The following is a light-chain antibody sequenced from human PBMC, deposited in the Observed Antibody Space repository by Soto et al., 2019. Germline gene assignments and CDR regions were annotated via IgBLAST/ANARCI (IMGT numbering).Light chain of an antibody. V-gene: IGKV1-39*01. Sequence: DIQMTQSPSSLSASVGDRVTITCRASQGVSAYLLWYQQRQGRDPKLLIYAASNLVSGVPSRFSGGGSGTKFTLTISRLQREDCATYHCQQSYRTPHTFGQGTKLE. CDR2: AAS. J-gene: IGKJ2*01. CDR3: QQSYRTPHT. CDR1: QGVSAY.